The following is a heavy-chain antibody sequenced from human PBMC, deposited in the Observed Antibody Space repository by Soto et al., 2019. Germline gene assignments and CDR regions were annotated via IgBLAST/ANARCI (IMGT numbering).Heavy chain of an antibody. D-gene: IGHD4-17*01. Sequence: ESGGGLVQPGGSLRLSCAASGFTFSSYAMNWVRQAPGKGLEWVSVISGSADSTYYADSVKGRFTIARDNSRNTLYLQMNSLRAEDTAVYYCARHKFYGDPYYFDYWGQGTLVTVSS. J-gene: IGHJ4*02. CDR1: GFTFSSYA. V-gene: IGHV3-23*01. CDR2: ISGSADST. CDR3: ARHKFYGDPYYFDY.